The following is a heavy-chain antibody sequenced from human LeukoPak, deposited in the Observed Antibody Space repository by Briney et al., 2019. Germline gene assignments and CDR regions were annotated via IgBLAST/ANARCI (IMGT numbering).Heavy chain of an antibody. V-gene: IGHV3-48*03. Sequence: PGGSLRLSCAASGFTFSNYEMNWVRLAPGKGLEWLSYISSSASVIYYADSVKGLFIISRDNDKNPLYLQMNSLRAEDTAVYYCARWGTAITHIDYWGQRTLVTLSS. D-gene: IGHD1-20*01. CDR1: GFTFSNYE. CDR3: ARWGTAITHIDY. CDR2: ISSSASVI. J-gene: IGHJ4*02.